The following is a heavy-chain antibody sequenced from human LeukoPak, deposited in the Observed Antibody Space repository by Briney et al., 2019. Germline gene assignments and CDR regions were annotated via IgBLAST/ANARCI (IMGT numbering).Heavy chain of an antibody. D-gene: IGHD3-22*01. Sequence: SETLSLTCTVSGGSISSSSYYWGWIRPPPGKGLEWIGSIYYSGSTYYNPSLKSRVTMSVDTSKNQFSLKLSSVTAADTAVYFCATLIVRRVYWGQGTLVTVSS. CDR2: IYYSGST. V-gene: IGHV4-39*01. J-gene: IGHJ4*02. CDR3: ATLIVRRVY. CDR1: GGSISSSSYY.